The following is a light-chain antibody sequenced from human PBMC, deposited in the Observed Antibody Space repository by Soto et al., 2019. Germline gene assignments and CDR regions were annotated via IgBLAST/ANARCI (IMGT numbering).Light chain of an antibody. J-gene: IGLJ1*01. V-gene: IGLV2-14*04. CDR2: DVT. CDR1: SSDVGGYNY. Sequence: CGSRWPSYPKSNTETSSDVGGYNYVSWYQQHPGKAPRFVIYDVTNRPSGVSNRFSGSKSGNTASLTISGLQAEDEADYYCSSYTTSNTRQVVFGTGTKVTV. CDR3: SSYTTSNTRQVV.